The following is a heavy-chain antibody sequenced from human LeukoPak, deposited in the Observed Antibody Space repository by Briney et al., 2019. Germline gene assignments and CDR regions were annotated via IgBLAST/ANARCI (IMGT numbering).Heavy chain of an antibody. V-gene: IGHV4-4*07. D-gene: IGHD5-24*01. CDR3: ARVELATIDHFDY. J-gene: IGHJ4*02. CDR1: GGSLSFSY. Sequence: SETLSLTCTVSGGSLSFSYWSWIRQPAGKGLEWIGRIYSSGSTNYNPSLKSRVTMPVDTSKNQFSLKLTSVTAADTAVYYCARVELATIDHFDYWGQGILVTVSS. CDR2: IYSSGST.